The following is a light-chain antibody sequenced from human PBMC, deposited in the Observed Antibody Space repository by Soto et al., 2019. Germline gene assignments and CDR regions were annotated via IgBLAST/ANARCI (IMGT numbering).Light chain of an antibody. V-gene: IGLV2-14*03. J-gene: IGLJ1*01. CDR2: DVS. CDR1: SSDVGNYNY. CDR3: SSYTSSSVSYV. Sequence: QSALTQPASVSGSPGQSITISCTGTSSDVGNYNYVSWYQQHPGKAPKLMIYDVSDRPSGVSNRFSGSKSGNTASLTISGLQAEDEADYYCSSYTSSSVSYVFGSGTKVTVL.